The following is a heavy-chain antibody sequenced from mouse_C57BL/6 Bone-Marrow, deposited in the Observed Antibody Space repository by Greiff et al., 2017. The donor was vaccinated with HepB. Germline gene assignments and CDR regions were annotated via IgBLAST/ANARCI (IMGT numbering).Heavy chain of an antibody. Sequence: EVQLVESGGGLVQPGGSLKLSCAASGFTFSDYYMDWVRQTPEKRLEWVAYISNGGGSTSYPDTVKGRFTISRDNAMNTLYLQISRLRSVVTALYSCARGSYRGYYAMDYCGQGPSVTVSS. V-gene: IGHV5-12*01. J-gene: IGHJ4*01. CDR1: GFTFSDYY. D-gene: IGHD2-14*01. CDR3: ARGSYRGYYAMDY. CDR2: ISNGGGST.